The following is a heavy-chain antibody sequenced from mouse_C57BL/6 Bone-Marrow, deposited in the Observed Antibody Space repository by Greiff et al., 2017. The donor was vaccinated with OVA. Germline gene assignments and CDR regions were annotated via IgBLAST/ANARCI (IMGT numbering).Heavy chain of an antibody. CDR3: AREGRRGHY. J-gene: IGHJ2*01. D-gene: IGHD2-12*01. V-gene: IGHV3-6*01. CDR1: GYSITSGYY. CDR2: ISYDGSN. Sequence: ESGPGLVKPSQSLSLTCSVTGYSITSGYYWNWIRQFPGNKLEWMGYISYDGSNNYNPSLKNRISITRDTSKNQFFLKLNSVTTEDTATYYCAREGRRGHYWGQGTTLTVSS.